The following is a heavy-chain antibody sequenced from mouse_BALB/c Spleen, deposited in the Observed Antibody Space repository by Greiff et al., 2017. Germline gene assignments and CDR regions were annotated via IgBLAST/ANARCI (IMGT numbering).Heavy chain of an antibody. CDR2: IDPANGNT. Sequence: VQLQQSGAELVKPGASVKLSCTASGFNIKDTYMHWVKQRPEQGLEWIGRIDPANGNTKYDPKFQGKATITADTSSNTAYLQLSSLTSEDTAVYYCASLAAMDYWGQGTSVTVAS. V-gene: IGHV14-3*02. CDR3: ASLAAMDY. CDR1: GFNIKDTY. J-gene: IGHJ4*01.